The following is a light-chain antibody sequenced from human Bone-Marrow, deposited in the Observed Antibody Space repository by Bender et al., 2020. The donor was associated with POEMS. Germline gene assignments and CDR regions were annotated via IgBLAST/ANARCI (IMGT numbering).Light chain of an antibody. J-gene: IGLJ3*02. CDR3: AAWEDSLNGWV. CDR1: SSNIGTNP. V-gene: IGLV1-44*01. Sequence: QSVLTQPPSASGTPGQRVTISCSGSSSNIGTNPVNWYQQLPGTAPKLLIYINNQRPSGVPDRFSGSKSGTSASLAISGIQSEDEADYYWAAWEDSLNGWVFGGGTKLTVL. CDR2: INN.